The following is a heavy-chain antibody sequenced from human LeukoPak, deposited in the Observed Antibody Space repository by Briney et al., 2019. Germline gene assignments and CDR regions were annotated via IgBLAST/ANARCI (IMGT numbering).Heavy chain of an antibody. V-gene: IGHV3-7*01. CDR3: ARVQWELRGVGSYFDY. CDR2: IKQDGSEK. D-gene: IGHD1-26*01. CDR1: GFTLSSYW. J-gene: IGHJ4*02. Sequence: PGGSLRLSCAACGFTLSSYWMNWLRQAPGKGLEWVANIKQDGSEKYYVDSVKGLFTNYRDNAKNSLYLQMNSLRAEDTAVYYCARVQWELRGVGSYFDYWGQGTLVTVSS.